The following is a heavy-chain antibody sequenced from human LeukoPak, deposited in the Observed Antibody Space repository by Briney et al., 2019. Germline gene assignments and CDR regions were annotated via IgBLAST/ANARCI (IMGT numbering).Heavy chain of an antibody. V-gene: IGHV1-69*06. J-gene: IGHJ4*02. D-gene: IGHD4-17*01. CDR3: ARVHGDYALPNDY. CDR1: GGTFSDYA. Sequence: SVKVSCNASGGTFSDYALNWVRQAPGQGLEWMGGIIPIFGTANYAQKFQGRVTITADKSTSTAYMELSSLRSEDTAVYYCARVHGDYALPNDYWGQGTLVTVSS. CDR2: IIPIFGTA.